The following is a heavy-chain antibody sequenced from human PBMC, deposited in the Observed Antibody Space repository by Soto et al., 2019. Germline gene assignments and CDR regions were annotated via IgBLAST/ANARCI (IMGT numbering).Heavy chain of an antibody. CDR3: ARDSDPGFDFWSGYPRSYGMDV. V-gene: IGHV1-18*01. D-gene: IGHD3-3*01. CDR2: ISAYNGNT. CDR1: GYTFTSYG. J-gene: IGHJ6*02. Sequence: ASVKVSCKASGYTFTSYGISWVRQAPGQGLEWMGWISAYNGNTNYAQKLQGRVTMTTDTSTSTAYMELRSLRSDDTAVYYCARDSDPGFDFWSGYPRSYGMDVWGQGTTVTVSS.